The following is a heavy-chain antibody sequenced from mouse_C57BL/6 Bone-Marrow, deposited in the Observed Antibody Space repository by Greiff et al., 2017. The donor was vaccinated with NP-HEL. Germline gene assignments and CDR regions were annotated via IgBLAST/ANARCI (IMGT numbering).Heavy chain of an antibody. CDR2: IHPNSGST. Sequence: VQLQQSGAELVKPGASVKLSCKASGYTFTSYWMHWVKQRPGQGLEWIGMIHPNSGSTNYNEKFKSKATLTVDKSSSTAYMQLSSLTSEDSAVYYCARRLRGRYFDYWGQGTTLTVSS. V-gene: IGHV1-64*01. D-gene: IGHD3-2*02. CDR3: ARRLRGRYFDY. CDR1: GYTFTSYW. J-gene: IGHJ2*01.